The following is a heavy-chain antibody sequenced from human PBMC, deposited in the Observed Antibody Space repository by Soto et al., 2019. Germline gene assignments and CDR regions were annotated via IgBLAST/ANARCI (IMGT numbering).Heavy chain of an antibody. V-gene: IGHV4-59*01. J-gene: IGHJ6*02. CDR1: SASFSSYY. CDR2: SFYTGIT. Sequence: QVQLQESGPGLLKPSETLSLTCTVSSASFSSYYWSWIRQPPGKGLEWIGNSFYTGITNYNPSLKSRVTISLDISKRQVSLKLTSVTAADTAVSYCARDSDLGGYYGLDVCGQGTTVTVSS. D-gene: IGHD2-15*01. CDR3: ARDSDLGGYYGLDV.